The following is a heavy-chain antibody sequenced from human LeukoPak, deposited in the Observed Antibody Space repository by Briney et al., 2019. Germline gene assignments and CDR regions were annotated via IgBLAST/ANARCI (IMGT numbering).Heavy chain of an antibody. J-gene: IGHJ4*02. V-gene: IGHV3-30*02. CDR1: GFTFSSYA. CDR3: AKDTPLCYFDY. Sequence: PGGSLRLSCAASGFTFSSYAMHWVRQAPGKGLEWVAFIRYDGSNKYYADSVKGRFTISRDNSKNTLYLQMNSLRAEDTAVYYCAKDTPLCYFDYWGQGTLVTVSS. D-gene: IGHD3-16*01. CDR2: IRYDGSNK.